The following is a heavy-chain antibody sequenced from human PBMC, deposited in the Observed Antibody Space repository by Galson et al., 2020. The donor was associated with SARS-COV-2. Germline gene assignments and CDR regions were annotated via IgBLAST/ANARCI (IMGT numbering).Heavy chain of an antibody. D-gene: IGHD3-10*01. V-gene: IGHV3-23*01. CDR2: ISGSGGST. J-gene: IGHJ4*02. CDR3: AKANGVSGSPLPLFDY. CDR1: GFTFSSYA. Sequence: GSLRLSCAASGFTFSSYAMSWVRQAPGKGLEWVSAISGSGGSTYYADSVKGRFTISRDNSKNTLYLQMNSLRAEDTAVYYCAKANGVSGSPLPLFDYWGQGTLVTVSS.